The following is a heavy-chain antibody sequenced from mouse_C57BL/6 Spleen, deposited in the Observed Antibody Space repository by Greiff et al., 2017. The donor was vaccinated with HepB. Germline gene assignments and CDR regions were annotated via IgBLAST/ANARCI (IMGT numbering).Heavy chain of an antibody. J-gene: IGHJ2*01. D-gene: IGHD1-1*01. CDR2: IHPNSGST. CDR1: GYTFTSYW. V-gene: IGHV1-64*01. Sequence: QVQLQQPGAELVKPGASVKLSCKASGYTFTSYWMHWVKQRPGQGLEWIGMIHPNSGSTNYNEKFKSKATLTVDKSSSTAYMQLSSLTSEDSAVYYCAREPFITTVVAPGFDYWGQGTTLTVSS. CDR3: AREPFITTVVAPGFDY.